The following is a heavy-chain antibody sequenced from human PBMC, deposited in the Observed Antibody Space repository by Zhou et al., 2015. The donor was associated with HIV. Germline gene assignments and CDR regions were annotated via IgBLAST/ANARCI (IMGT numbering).Heavy chain of an antibody. CDR3: AKARLTMMPGVQSAFDT. D-gene: IGHD3-10*01. Sequence: QVQLVESGGGVVQPGRSLRLSCAASGFTFSSYGMHWVRQAPGKGLEWVAVIWYDGSNKYYADSVKGRFTISRDNSKNTLYLQMNSLRSEDTGVYFCAKARLTMMPGVQSAFDTWGQGTMVTVSS. V-gene: IGHV3-33*06. CDR1: GFTFSSYG. J-gene: IGHJ3*02. CDR2: IWYDGSNK.